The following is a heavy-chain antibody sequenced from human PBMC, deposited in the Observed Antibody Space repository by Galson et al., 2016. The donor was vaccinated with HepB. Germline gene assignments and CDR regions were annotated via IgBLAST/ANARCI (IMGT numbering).Heavy chain of an antibody. Sequence: SLRLSCAASGFSFTNYTMHWVRQAPGKGLEWVSVITYDGRNRFYADSVKGRFTIARDNSKSTLFLQMNSLRAEDTAVYYCARDRIPVTGTDYFGYWGQGARVTVSS. CDR3: ARDRIPVTGTDYFGY. J-gene: IGHJ4*02. CDR1: GFSFTNYT. D-gene: IGHD6-19*01. V-gene: IGHV3-30*03. CDR2: ITYDGRNR.